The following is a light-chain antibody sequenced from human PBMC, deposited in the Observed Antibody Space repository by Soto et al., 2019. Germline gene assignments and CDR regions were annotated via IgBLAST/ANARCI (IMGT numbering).Light chain of an antibody. CDR1: STDVGTYNL. CDR2: EVN. CDR3: CSYASSSTPYV. Sequence: QSALTQPASVSGSPGQSITISCTGTSTDVGTYNLVSWYQQHPGKAPKLMIHEVNKRPSGVSNRFSGSKSGNMASLTISGLQAEDEADYYCCSYASSSTPYVFGTGTKVTVL. J-gene: IGLJ1*01. V-gene: IGLV2-23*02.